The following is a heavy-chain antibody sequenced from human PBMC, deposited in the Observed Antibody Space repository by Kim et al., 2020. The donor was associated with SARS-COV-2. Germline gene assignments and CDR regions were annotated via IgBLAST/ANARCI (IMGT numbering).Heavy chain of an antibody. V-gene: IGHV1-69*13. Sequence: SVKVSCKASGGTFSSYAISWVRQAPGQGLEWMGGIIPIFGTANYAQKFQGRVSITADESTSTAYMELSSLRSEDTAVYYCAGLGYCSGCSCYSGWKNGGYDYWGQGTLVTVSS. J-gene: IGHJ4*02. D-gene: IGHD2-15*01. CDR2: IIPIFGTA. CDR1: GGTFSSYA. CDR3: AGLGYCSGCSCYSGWKNGGYDY.